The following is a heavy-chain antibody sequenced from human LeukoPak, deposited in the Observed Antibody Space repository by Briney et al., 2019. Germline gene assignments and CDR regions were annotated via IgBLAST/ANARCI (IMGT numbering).Heavy chain of an antibody. CDR3: ARDRGSGLDY. Sequence: AGGSLRLSCAASGFTVSNNYMSWVRQAPGKGLEWVSVIYSGGYTYYADSVKGRFTISRDNSKNTPYLQMNSLRAEDTAVYYCARDRGSGLDYWGQGTLVTVSS. J-gene: IGHJ4*02. CDR2: IYSGGYT. D-gene: IGHD3-10*01. CDR1: GFTVSNNY. V-gene: IGHV3-66*01.